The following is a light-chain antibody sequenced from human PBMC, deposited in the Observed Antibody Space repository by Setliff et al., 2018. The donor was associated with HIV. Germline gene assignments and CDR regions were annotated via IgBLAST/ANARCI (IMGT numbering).Light chain of an antibody. Sequence: QSVLAQPASVSGSPGQSITLSCTGTTTDIGTYYYVSWYQQHPGKPPKLIIYDVDKGPSGVPDRFSGSKSGNTASLTVSGLQAEDEAEYYCCSHAGTFYVFGTGTKV. CDR2: DVD. CDR1: TTDIGTYYY. V-gene: IGLV2-8*01. J-gene: IGLJ1*01. CDR3: CSHAGTFYV.